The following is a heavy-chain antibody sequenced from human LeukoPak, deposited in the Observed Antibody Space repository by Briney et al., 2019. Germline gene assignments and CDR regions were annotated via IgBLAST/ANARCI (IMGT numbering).Heavy chain of an antibody. D-gene: IGHD2-2*01. CDR2: ISYDGSNK. CDR1: GFTFSGYG. V-gene: IGHV3-30*18. J-gene: IGHJ6*02. Sequence: PGGSLRLSCAASGFTFSGYGMHWVRQAPGKGLEWVAVISYDGSNKYYADSVKGRCTISRDNSKNTLYMQMNSLRAEDTAVYYCAKSRYCSSTSCSEPRLYYYNGMDVWGQGTTVTVSS. CDR3: AKSRYCSSTSCSEPRLYYYNGMDV.